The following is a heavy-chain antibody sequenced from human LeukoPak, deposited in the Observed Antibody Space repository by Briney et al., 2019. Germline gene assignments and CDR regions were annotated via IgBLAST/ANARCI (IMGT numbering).Heavy chain of an antibody. CDR2: IYYSGDT. CDR1: GGSISSYY. Sequence: SETLSLTCTVSGGSISSYYWSWIRQPPGKGLEWIGYIYYSGDTNYNPSLKSRVTISVDTSKNQSSLKLNSATAADTAMYYCASGTYYYFDFWGQGALVTVSS. V-gene: IGHV4-59*01. CDR3: ASGTYYYFDF. J-gene: IGHJ4*02. D-gene: IGHD6-13*01.